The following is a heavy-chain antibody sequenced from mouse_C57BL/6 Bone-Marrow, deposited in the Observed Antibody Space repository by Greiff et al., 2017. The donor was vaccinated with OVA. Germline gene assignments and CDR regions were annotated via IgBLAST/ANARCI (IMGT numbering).Heavy chain of an antibody. CDR3: ARRSLITTVVAPAY. Sequence: EVQLVESGGGLVQPGGSLKLSCAASGFTFSDYYMYWVRQTPEKRLEWVAYISNGGGSTYYPDTVKGRFTISRDNAKNTLHLQMSRLKSEDTAMYYCARRSLITTVVAPAYWGQGTLVTVSA. CDR1: GFTFSDYY. CDR2: ISNGGGST. J-gene: IGHJ3*01. V-gene: IGHV5-12*01. D-gene: IGHD1-1*01.